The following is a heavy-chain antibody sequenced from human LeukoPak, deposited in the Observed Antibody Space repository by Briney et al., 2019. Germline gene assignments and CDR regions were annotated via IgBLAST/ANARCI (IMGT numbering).Heavy chain of an antibody. J-gene: IGHJ6*03. CDR1: GGSISSSSYY. Sequence: SETLSLTCTVSGGSISSSSYYWGWIRQPPGKGLEWIGSIYYSGSTYYNPSLKSRVTISVDTSKNQFSLKLSSVTAADTAVYYCAREGVATIYRYYYYYMDVWGKGTTVTVSS. CDR3: AREGVATIYRYYYYYMDV. V-gene: IGHV4-39*07. D-gene: IGHD5-24*01. CDR2: IYYSGST.